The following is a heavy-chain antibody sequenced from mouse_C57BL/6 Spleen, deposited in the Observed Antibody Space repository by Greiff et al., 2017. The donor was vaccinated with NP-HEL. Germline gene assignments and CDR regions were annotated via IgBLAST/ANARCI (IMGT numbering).Heavy chain of an antibody. CDR1: GYSITSGYY. CDR2: ISYDGSN. CDR3: AREVYYGNLYYFDY. Sequence: EVQLQESGPGLVKPSQSLSLTCSVTGYSITSGYYWNWIRQFPGNKLEWMGYISYDGSNNYNPSLKNRISITRDTSKNQFFLKLNSVTTEDTATYYCAREVYYGNLYYFDYWGQGTTLTVSS. D-gene: IGHD2-1*01. J-gene: IGHJ2*01. V-gene: IGHV3-6*01.